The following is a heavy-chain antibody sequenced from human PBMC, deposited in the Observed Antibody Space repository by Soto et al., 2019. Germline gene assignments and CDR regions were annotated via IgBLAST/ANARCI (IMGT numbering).Heavy chain of an antibody. J-gene: IGHJ4*02. CDR2: ISYDGSNK. CDR3: AKGGDIVVVVADYYFDY. CDR1: GFTFSSYG. D-gene: IGHD2-15*01. Sequence: QVQLVESGGGVVQPGRSLRLSCAASGFTFSSYGMHWVRQAPGKGLEWVAVISYDGSNKYYADSVKGRFTISRDNSKNTLYLQMNSLRAEDTAVYYCAKGGDIVVVVADYYFDYWGQGTLLTVSS. V-gene: IGHV3-30*18.